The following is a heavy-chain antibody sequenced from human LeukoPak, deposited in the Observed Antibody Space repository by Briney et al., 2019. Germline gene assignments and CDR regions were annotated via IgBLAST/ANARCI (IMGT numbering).Heavy chain of an antibody. CDR2: INPISGNA. CDR3: GGPNLYGIDY. CDR1: RHTSTDYY. J-gene: IGHJ4*02. D-gene: IGHD4-17*01. V-gene: IGHV1-2*02. Sequence: ASVKVSCKTSRHTSTDYYIHWVRQAPGLGLEWMAWINPISGNANSAPKFRDRVTMTRDTSMYTVDMELISLRSDDTAVYYCGGPNLYGIDYWGQGTLVTVSS.